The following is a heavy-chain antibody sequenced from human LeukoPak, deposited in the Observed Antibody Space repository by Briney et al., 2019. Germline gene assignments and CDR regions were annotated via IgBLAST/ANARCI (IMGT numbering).Heavy chain of an antibody. CDR2: ISAYNGNT. J-gene: IGHJ5*02. D-gene: IGHD3-22*01. Sequence: GASVKVSCKASGYTFTSYGISWVRQAPGQGLEWMGWISAYNGNTNYAQKLQGRVTMTTDTSTSTAYMELRSLRFDDTAVYYCARDGGYYDSSGPGEFDPWGQGTLVTVSS. CDR3: ARDGGYYDSSGPGEFDP. CDR1: GYTFTSYG. V-gene: IGHV1-18*01.